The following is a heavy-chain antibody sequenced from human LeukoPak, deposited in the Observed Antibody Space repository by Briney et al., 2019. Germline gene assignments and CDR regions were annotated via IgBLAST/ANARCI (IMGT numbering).Heavy chain of an antibody. CDR1: GFTFSSYA. Sequence: PGGSLRLSCAASGFTFSSYAMSWVRQAPGKGLEWVSAISGSGGSTYYADSVKGRFTISRDNSKNTLYLQMNSLRAEDTAVYYCAHSMVRGVITEFDYWGQGTLVTVSS. J-gene: IGHJ4*02. CDR3: AHSMVRGVITEFDY. CDR2: ISGSGGST. V-gene: IGHV3-23*01. D-gene: IGHD3-10*01.